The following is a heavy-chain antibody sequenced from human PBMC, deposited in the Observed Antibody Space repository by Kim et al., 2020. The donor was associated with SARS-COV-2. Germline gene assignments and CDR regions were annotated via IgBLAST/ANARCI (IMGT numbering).Heavy chain of an antibody. CDR3: AKDTTPSNLYYDFWSGYFDY. Sequence: GGSLRLSCAASGFTFSSYGMHWVRQAPGKGLEWVAVISYDGSNKYYADSVKGRFTISRDNSKNTLYLQMNSLRAEDTAVYYCAKDTTPSNLYYDFWSGYFDYWGQGTLVTVSS. CDR1: GFTFSSYG. D-gene: IGHD3-3*01. J-gene: IGHJ4*02. V-gene: IGHV3-30*18. CDR2: ISYDGSNK.